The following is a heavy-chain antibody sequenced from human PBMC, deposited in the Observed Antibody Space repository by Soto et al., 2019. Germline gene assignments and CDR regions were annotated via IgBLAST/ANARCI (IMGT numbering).Heavy chain of an antibody. CDR3: ARAQSGYPYAFDI. Sequence: SETLSLTCTVSGGSISSYYWSWIRQPPGKGLEWIGEINYSGSTNYNPSLKSRVTISVDTSKNQFSLKLSSVTAADTAVYYCARAQSGYPYAFDIWGQGTMVTVSS. D-gene: IGHD5-18*01. J-gene: IGHJ3*02. CDR1: GGSISSYY. CDR2: INYSGST. V-gene: IGHV4-59*12.